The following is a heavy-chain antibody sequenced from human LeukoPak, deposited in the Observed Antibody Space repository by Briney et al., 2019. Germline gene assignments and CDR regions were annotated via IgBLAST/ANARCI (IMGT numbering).Heavy chain of an antibody. CDR3: AKDTLLLWFGESYGMDV. V-gene: IGHV3-43*02. D-gene: IGHD3-10*01. CDR2: ISGDGGST. Sequence: GGSLRLSCAASGFTFDDYAMRWVRQAPGKGLEWVSLISGDGGSTYYADSVKGRFTISRDNSKNSLYLQMNSLRTEDTALYYCAKDTLLLWFGESYGMDVWGQGTTVTVSS. CDR1: GFTFDDYA. J-gene: IGHJ6*02.